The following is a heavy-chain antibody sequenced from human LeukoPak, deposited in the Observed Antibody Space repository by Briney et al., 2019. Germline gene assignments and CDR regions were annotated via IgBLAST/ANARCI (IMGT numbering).Heavy chain of an antibody. CDR1: RYTFTDYY. V-gene: IGHV1-2*02. CDR3: AGDMTTLTTRHFDY. J-gene: IGHJ4*02. CDR2: IHPNSGGT. D-gene: IGHD4-17*01. Sequence: ASVKVSCRASRYTFTDYYMHWVRQAPGQGLEWMGWIHPNSGGTNYAQKFQGRVTMTRDTSISTAYMELSRLTSDDTAVYYCAGDMTTLTTRHFDYWGQGTLVTVSA.